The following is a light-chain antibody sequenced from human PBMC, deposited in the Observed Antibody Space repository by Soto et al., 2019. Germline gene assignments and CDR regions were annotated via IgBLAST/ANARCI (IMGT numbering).Light chain of an antibody. CDR2: TAS. V-gene: IGKV3-11*01. CDR1: QSVSNY. CDR3: QQRSTWPPWT. Sequence: EIVLTQSPATLSLSPGERATLSCRASQSVSNYLAWYQQKPGQAPRLLIYTASNRTTGIPARFSGSGSGTDFTLTISSLEPEDFAVYYCQQRSTWPPWTFGQGTKVEIK. J-gene: IGKJ1*01.